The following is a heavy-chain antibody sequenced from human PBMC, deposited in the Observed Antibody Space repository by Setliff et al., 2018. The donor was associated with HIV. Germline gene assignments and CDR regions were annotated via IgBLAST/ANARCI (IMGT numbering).Heavy chain of an antibody. CDR2: INTSGST. Sequence: NLPETLSLTCTVSGGSVSNYYWTGIRQSAGKGLEWIGHINTSGSTKYNPSLKSRLTMSVDSSGNQFSLKLTSVTADDTGIYYCARGPPFAYWGQGLLGTDSS. V-gene: IGHV4-4*07. CDR1: GGSVSNYY. CDR3: ARGPPFAY. J-gene: IGHJ4*02.